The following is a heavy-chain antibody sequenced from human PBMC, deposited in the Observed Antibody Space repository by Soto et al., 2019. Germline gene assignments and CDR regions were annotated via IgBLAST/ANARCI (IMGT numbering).Heavy chain of an antibody. CDR2: IYDSGRP. Sequence: QVQLQESGPGQVKPSETLSLKCTISGGSISVYYWSWLRQPPGQALEWIGYIYDSGRPYYNPSLRRRVIISADTSQNQISLELTSATAADTAVYYCARGVGSSPPRYWGRGTLVTVSS. J-gene: IGHJ4*02. D-gene: IGHD1-26*01. V-gene: IGHV4-59*01. CDR3: ARGVGSSPPRY. CDR1: GGSISVYY.